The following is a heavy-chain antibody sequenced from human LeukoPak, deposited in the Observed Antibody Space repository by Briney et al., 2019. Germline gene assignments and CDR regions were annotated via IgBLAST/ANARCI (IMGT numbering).Heavy chain of an antibody. Sequence: ASVKVSCKASGYTFTGYYMHWVRQAPGQGLEWMGRINPNSGGTNYAQKFQGRVTMTRDTSISTAYMELSRLRSDDTAVYYCAREHTYYYYYYGMDVWGQGTTVTVPS. V-gene: IGHV1-2*06. J-gene: IGHJ6*02. CDR2: INPNSGGT. CDR1: GYTFTGYY. D-gene: IGHD2/OR15-2a*01. CDR3: AREHTYYYYYYGMDV.